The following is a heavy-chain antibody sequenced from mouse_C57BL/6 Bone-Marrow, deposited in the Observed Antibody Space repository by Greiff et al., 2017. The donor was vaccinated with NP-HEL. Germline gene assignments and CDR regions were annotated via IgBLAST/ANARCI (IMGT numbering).Heavy chain of an antibody. CDR1: GFTFSSYG. CDR3: ARHGGNYDYAMDY. Sequence: DVMLVESGGDLVKPGGSLKLSCAASGFTFSSYGMSWVRQTPDKRLEWVATISSGGSYTYYPDSVKGRFTISRDNAMNTLYLQMSRLKSEDTAMYYCARHGGNYDYAMDYWGQGTSVTVSS. V-gene: IGHV5-6*02. D-gene: IGHD2-1*01. CDR2: ISSGGSYT. J-gene: IGHJ4*01.